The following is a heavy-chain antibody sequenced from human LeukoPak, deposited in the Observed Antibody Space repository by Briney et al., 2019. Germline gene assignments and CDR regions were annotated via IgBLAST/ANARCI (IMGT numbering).Heavy chain of an antibody. CDR2: ITSGGGTI. Sequence: GGSLRLSCAASGFTFSTYAMNWVRQAPGKGLEWFSYITSGGGTIYYADSVKGRFTISRDNAKNSLYLQMNSLRADDTATYYCARGFNYAFDYWGQGTPVTVSS. CDR3: ARGFNYAFDY. V-gene: IGHV3-48*03. CDR1: GFTFSTYA. J-gene: IGHJ4*02. D-gene: IGHD2-2*01.